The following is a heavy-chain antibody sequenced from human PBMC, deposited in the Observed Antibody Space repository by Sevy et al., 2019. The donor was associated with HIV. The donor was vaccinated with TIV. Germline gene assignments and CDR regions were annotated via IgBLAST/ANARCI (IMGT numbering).Heavy chain of an antibody. V-gene: IGHV4-59*01. D-gene: IGHD2-21*01. CDR1: GGSISSYY. J-gene: IGHJ6*02. Sequence: SETLSLTCTVSGGSISSYYWSWIRQPPGKGLEWIGYIYYSGSTNYNPSLKSRVTISVDTSKNQFSLKLSSVTTADTAVDYCARAYCGGDCSYGMDVWGQGTTVTVSS. CDR3: ARAYCGGDCSYGMDV. CDR2: IYYSGST.